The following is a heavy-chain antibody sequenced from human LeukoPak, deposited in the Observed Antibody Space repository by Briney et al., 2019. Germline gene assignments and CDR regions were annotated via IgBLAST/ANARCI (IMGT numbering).Heavy chain of an antibody. J-gene: IGHJ5*02. V-gene: IGHV3-21*01. CDR2: ISSSSSYI. CDR3: ARAHTKYCSSTSCYPDNWFDP. Sequence: GGSLRLSCAASGFTFSSYAMSWVRQAPGKGLEWVSSISSSSSYIYYADSVKGRFTISRDNAKNSLYLQMNSLRAEDTAVYYCARAHTKYCSSTSCYPDNWFDPWGQGTLVTVSS. CDR1: GFTFSSYA. D-gene: IGHD2-2*01.